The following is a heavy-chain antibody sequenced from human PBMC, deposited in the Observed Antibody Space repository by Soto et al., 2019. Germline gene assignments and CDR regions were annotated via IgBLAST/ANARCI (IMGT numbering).Heavy chain of an antibody. V-gene: IGHV3-30*03. J-gene: IGHJ5*02. CDR1: GFTFSSYG. CDR2: ISYDGSNK. CDR3: LVGIIPYFVKSNYAETVQGRVTITTDKSMSTTYLQMSSLRSEDSVVYFCARDDYYGSGSPYWFDP. Sequence: GGSLRLSCAASGFTFSSYGMHWVRQAPGKGLEWVAVISYDGSNKYYADSVKGRSTISRDNSKNTLYLQMNSLRAEDTAVYVCLVGIIPYFVKSNYAETVQGRVTITTDKSMSTTYLQMSSLRSEDSVVYFCARDDYYGSGSPYWFDPWGQGTLVTVSS. D-gene: IGHD3-10*02.